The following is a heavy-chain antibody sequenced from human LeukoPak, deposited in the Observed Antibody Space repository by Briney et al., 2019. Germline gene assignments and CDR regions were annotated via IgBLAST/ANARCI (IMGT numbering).Heavy chain of an antibody. D-gene: IGHD2-2*01. V-gene: IGHV3-49*03. CDR2: IRSKAYGGTT. CDR3: TRFMEYQLLFLYY. Sequence: GGSLRLSCTASGFTFGDYAMSWFRQAPGKGREWVGFIRSKAYGGTTEYAASVKGRFTISRDDSKSIAYLQMNSLKTEDTAVYYCTRFMEYQLLFLYYWGQGTLVTVSS. CDR1: GFTFGDYA. J-gene: IGHJ4*02.